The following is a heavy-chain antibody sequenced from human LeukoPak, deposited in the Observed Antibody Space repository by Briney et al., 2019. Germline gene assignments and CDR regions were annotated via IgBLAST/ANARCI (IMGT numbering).Heavy chain of an antibody. D-gene: IGHD5-24*01. CDR3: ARDEMENGYFDY. Sequence: ASVKVSCKASGYTFTGYYIHWVRQAPGQGLEWMGWINPNSGGTNYAQKFQGRVTMTRDTSISTAYMELSRLRSDDTAVYYCARDEMENGYFDYWGQGTLVTVSS. V-gene: IGHV1-2*02. J-gene: IGHJ4*02. CDR1: GYTFTGYY. CDR2: INPNSGGT.